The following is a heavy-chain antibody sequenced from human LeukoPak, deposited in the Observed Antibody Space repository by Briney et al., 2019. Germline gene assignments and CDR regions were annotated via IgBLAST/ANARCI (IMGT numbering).Heavy chain of an antibody. CDR1: GFTFSSYA. J-gene: IGHJ5*02. Sequence: GRSLRLSCAASGFTFSSYAMHWVRQAPGKGLEWVADISYDGSNKYYADSVKGRFTISRDNSKNSLYLQMNSLRAEDTAVYYCARDGTLLRFLEWFQNWFDPWGQGTLVTVSS. D-gene: IGHD3-3*01. CDR3: ARDGTLLRFLEWFQNWFDP. CDR2: ISYDGSNK. V-gene: IGHV3-30-3*01.